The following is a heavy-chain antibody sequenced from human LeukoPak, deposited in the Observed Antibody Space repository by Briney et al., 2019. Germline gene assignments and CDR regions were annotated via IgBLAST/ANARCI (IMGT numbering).Heavy chain of an antibody. J-gene: IGHJ4*02. D-gene: IGHD6-13*01. CDR3: ARYSSSWYFDY. Sequence: GGSLRLSCAASGFTFSSYAMHWIRQAPGKGLEYVSAISSNGGSTYYANSVKGRFTISRDNSKNTLYLQMGSLRAEDMAVYYCARYSSSWYFDYWGQGTLVTVSS. V-gene: IGHV3-64*01. CDR1: GFTFSSYA. CDR2: ISSNGGST.